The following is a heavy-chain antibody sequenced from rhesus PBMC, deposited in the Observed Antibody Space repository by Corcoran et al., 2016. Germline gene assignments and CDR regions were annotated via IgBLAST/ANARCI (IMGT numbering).Heavy chain of an antibody. J-gene: IGHJ4*01. Sequence: VRLVGLGGDLKMPGGARGPPCAAHGSLFIGYSLAWVPKAPGKGLEGVSRISNTGDDTWYADSVRGRFTVSRENAKNTLYLQMNSLRGEDTAVYYCARANWGSDYWGQGVLVTVSS. D-gene: IGHD7-45*01. CDR2: ISNTGDDT. CDR3: ARANWGSDY. V-gene: IGHV3-178*01. CDR1: GSLFIGYS.